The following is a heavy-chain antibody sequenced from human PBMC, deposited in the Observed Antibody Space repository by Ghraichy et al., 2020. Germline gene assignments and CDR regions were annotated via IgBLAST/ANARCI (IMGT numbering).Heavy chain of an antibody. Sequence: SCTVSGGSISSYYWSWIRQPPGKGLEWIGYIYYSGSTNYNPSLKSRVTISVDTSKNQFSLKLSSVTAADTAVYYCARSAGATMESDYWGQGTLVTVSS. CDR3: ARSAGATMESDY. V-gene: IGHV4-59*01. CDR2: IYYSGST. J-gene: IGHJ4*02. CDR1: GGSISSYY. D-gene: IGHD1-26*01.